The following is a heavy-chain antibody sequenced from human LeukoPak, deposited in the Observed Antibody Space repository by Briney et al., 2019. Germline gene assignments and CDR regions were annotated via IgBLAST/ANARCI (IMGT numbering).Heavy chain of an antibody. V-gene: IGHV3-11*04. CDR2: ISSSGSTI. Sequence: AGGSLRLSCAASGFTFSDYYMSWIRQAPGKGLEWVSYISSSGSTIYYADSVKGRFTISRDNAKNSLYLQMNSLRVEDTAVYYCAREVLTGGGHFDYWGQGTLVTVSS. CDR1: GFTFSDYY. CDR3: AREVLTGGGHFDY. D-gene: IGHD2-8*02. J-gene: IGHJ4*02.